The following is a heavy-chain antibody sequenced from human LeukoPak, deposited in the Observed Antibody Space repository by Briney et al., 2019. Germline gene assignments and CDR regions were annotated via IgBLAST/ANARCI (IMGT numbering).Heavy chain of an antibody. J-gene: IGHJ4*02. V-gene: IGHV4-34*01. CDR2: INHSGST. D-gene: IGHD2-2*02. CDR3: AQTGYCSSTSCYTQFDY. Sequence: SETLSLTCAVYGGSFSGYYWSWIRQPPGKGLEWIGEINHSGSTNYNPSPKSRVTISVDTSKNQFSLKLSSVTAADTAVYYCAQTGYCSSTSCYTQFDYWGQGTLVTVSS. CDR1: GGSFSGYY.